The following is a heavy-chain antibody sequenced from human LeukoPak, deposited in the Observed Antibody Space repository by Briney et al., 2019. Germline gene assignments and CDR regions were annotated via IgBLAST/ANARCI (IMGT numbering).Heavy chain of an antibody. D-gene: IGHD6-19*01. V-gene: IGHV1-18*01. CDR3: ATSTYSSGWYFFDY. Sequence: ASVKVSCKASGYTFTSYGISWVRQAPGQGLEWMGWISAYNGNTNYAQKLQGRVTMTTDTSTSTAYMELRSPRSDDTAVYYCATSTYSSGWYFFDYWGQGTLVTVSS. J-gene: IGHJ4*02. CDR1: GYTFTSYG. CDR2: ISAYNGNT.